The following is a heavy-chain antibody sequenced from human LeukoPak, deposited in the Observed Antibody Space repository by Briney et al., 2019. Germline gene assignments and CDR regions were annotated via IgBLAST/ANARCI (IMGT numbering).Heavy chain of an antibody. V-gene: IGHV1-8*01. D-gene: IGHD6-6*01. Sequence: SPVKVSCKASGYTFTSYDINWVRQATGQGLEWMGWMNPNSGNTGYAQKFQGRVTMTRNTSISTAYMELSSLRSEDTAVYYCARRSARDIAARLLGYWGQGTLVTVSS. CDR1: GYTFTSYD. CDR3: ARRSARDIAARLLGY. CDR2: MNPNSGNT. J-gene: IGHJ4*02.